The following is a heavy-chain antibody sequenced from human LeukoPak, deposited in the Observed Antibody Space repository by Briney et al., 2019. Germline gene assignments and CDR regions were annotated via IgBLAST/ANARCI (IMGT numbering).Heavy chain of an antibody. CDR1: GYRFTSYW. V-gene: IGHV5-51*01. Sequence: GESLKISCKGSGYRFTSYWIGWVRQMPGKGLEWMGIISPSDSDTRYSPSLQGQVTISVDKSISTAYLLWSSLQPSDTAIYYCARNYSYGRNDAFDLWGPGTVVTVSS. CDR3: ARNYSYGRNDAFDL. D-gene: IGHD5-18*01. CDR2: ISPSDSDT. J-gene: IGHJ3*01.